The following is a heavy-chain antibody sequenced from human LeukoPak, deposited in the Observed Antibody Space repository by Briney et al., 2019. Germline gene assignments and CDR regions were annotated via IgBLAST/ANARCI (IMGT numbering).Heavy chain of an antibody. V-gene: IGHV1-69*04. CDR3: ARWAEGFDY. D-gene: IGHD1-26*01. J-gene: IGHJ4*02. CDR1: GGTFSSYG. Sequence: SVKVSCKASGGTFSSYGTSWVRQAPGQALEWMGRIVPILGIANYAQKFQGRVTITADKSTSTAYMELSSLRSEDTAVYYCARWAEGFDYWGQGTLVTVSS. CDR2: IVPILGIA.